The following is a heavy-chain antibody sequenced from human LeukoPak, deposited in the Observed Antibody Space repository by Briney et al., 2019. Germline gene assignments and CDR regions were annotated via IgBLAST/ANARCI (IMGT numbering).Heavy chain of an antibody. J-gene: IGHJ4*02. CDR2: ITGNGAGT. D-gene: IGHD3-22*01. Sequence: GGSLRLSCAASGFTFRIYAMSWVRQAPGRGLEWVSSITGNGAGTFYTDSVKGRFTISRDNSKNTLFLQMNSLRAEDTAIYYCAKDRPNFYDSSGHYYRRDGDYWGQGTLVTVSS. CDR3: AKDRPNFYDSSGHYYRRDGDY. CDR1: GFTFRIYA. V-gene: IGHV3-23*01.